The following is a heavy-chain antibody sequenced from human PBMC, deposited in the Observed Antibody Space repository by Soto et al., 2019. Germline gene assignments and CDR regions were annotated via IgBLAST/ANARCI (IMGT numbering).Heavy chain of an antibody. CDR2: ISNDASNE. Sequence: QVPLVESGGGVVQPGRSLRLSCAASGFTFSSYVMHWVRKAPGTGLEWVAVISNDASNEYHADSVKGRFTISRDNSKHTLSLQMNSLTTEDTAVYYCTRDGPRITVFGHWDHWGHGTLVTVSA. V-gene: IGHV3-30-3*01. CDR3: TRDGPRITVFGHWDH. CDR1: GFTFSSYV. J-gene: IGHJ4*01. D-gene: IGHD3-3*01.